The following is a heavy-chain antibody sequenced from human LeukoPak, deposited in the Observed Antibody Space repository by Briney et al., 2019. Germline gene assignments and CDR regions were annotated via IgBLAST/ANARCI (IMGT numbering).Heavy chain of an antibody. CDR3: ARPASYDFWSGYYTYFDY. J-gene: IGHJ4*02. V-gene: IGHV3-30*02. Sequence: GGSLRLSCAASGFTFTNYGMHWVRQAPGKGLEWVAFIGYDGSNKYYADSVKGRFTVSRDKSKNTLYLQMNSLRTEDTAVYYCARPASYDFWSGYYTYFDYWGQGTLVTVSS. CDR2: IGYDGSNK. D-gene: IGHD3-3*01. CDR1: GFTFTNYG.